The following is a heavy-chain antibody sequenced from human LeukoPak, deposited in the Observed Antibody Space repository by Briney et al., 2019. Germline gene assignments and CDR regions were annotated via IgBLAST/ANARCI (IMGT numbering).Heavy chain of an antibody. V-gene: IGHV3-23*01. CDR3: AKAPPAEY. CDR1: GFTFSSYG. J-gene: IGHJ4*02. CDR2: ISGSDSST. Sequence: GGSLRLSCAASGFTFSSYGMHWVRQAPGKGLEWVSGISGSDSSTYYADSADSVKGRFTISRDNSKNTLYLQMNSLRAEDTAVYYCAKAPPAEYWGQGTLVTVSS.